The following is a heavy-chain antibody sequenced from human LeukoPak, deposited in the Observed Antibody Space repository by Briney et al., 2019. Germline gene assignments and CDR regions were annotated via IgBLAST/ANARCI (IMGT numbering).Heavy chain of an antibody. Sequence: SETLSLTCTVSGDSISSSSYYWGWIRQPPGKGLEWIGSIYNSGSTYYNPSLKSRVTISVDTSKNQFSLKLSSVTAADTAVYYCARGTMMVGPWGQGTLVTVSS. CDR3: ARGTMMVGP. D-gene: IGHD3-22*01. V-gene: IGHV4-39*07. CDR1: GDSISSSSYY. CDR2: IYNSGST. J-gene: IGHJ5*02.